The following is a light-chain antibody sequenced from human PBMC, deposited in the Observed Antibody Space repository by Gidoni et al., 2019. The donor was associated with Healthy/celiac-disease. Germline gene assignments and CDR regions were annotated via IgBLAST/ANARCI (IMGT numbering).Light chain of an antibody. J-gene: IGLJ2*01. CDR3: SSYTSSSSVV. V-gene: IGLV2-14*01. CDR1: SSDVGGYNY. Sequence: QSALTQPPSVSWSPGQSSTISCTGTSSDVGGYNYVSWYQQHPGKAPKLMIYDVSNRPSGVSNRFSGSKSGNTASLTISGLQAEDEADYYCSSYTSSSSVVFGGGTKLTVL. CDR2: DVS.